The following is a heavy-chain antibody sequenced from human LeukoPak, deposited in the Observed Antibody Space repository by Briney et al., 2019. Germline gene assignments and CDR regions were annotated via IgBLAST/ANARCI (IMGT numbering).Heavy chain of an antibody. CDR1: GGSIRTSTYY. Sequence: SETLSLTCSVSGGSIRTSTYYWGWISQAPGKGLEWIGTIFHNGGTYYSPSLKSRVTISVDTSKNQFSLNLNSVTAADTAVYHCASRHQWLVPFYDSWSQGTLVTVSS. CDR3: ASRHQWLVPFYDS. CDR2: IFHNGGT. V-gene: IGHV4-39*01. J-gene: IGHJ4*02. D-gene: IGHD6-19*01.